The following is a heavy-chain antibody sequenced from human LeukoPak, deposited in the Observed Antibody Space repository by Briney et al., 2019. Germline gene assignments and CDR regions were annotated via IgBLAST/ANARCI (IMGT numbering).Heavy chain of an antibody. Sequence: GGSLRLSCAASGFTFSSYAMSWVRRTPGEGLEWVSVIYTDGSTYYADSVKGRFTISRDNSKNTLFLQMNSLRPEDTAVYYCARLPAYWGQGALVTVSS. CDR3: ARLPAY. CDR2: IYTDGST. CDR1: GFTFSSYA. V-gene: IGHV3-66*02. J-gene: IGHJ4*02.